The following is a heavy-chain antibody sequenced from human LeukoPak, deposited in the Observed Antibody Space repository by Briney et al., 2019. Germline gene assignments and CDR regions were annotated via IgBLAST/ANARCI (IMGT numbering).Heavy chain of an antibody. CDR3: ARGGPPGYYYDYYMDV. Sequence: SETLSLTCTVSGGSISSYYWGWIRQPPGKGLEWIGNIFYSGSTYYSPSLKSRVTISLDTSRNQFSLKLNSVTAADTAVYFCARGGPPGYYYDYYMDVWGKGTTVTISS. CDR2: IFYSGST. J-gene: IGHJ6*03. CDR1: GGSISSYY. V-gene: IGHV4-59*01.